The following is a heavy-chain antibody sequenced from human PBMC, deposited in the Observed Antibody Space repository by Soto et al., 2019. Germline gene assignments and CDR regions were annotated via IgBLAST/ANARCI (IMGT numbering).Heavy chain of an antibody. CDR3: ARGGPALTAMVIIPYYYYGMDV. J-gene: IGHJ6*02. CDR2: IWYDGSNK. Sequence: PGGSLRLSCAASGFTFSSYGMHWVRQAPGKGLEWVAVIWYDGSNKYYADSVKGRFTISRDNSKNTLYLQMNSLRAEDTAVYYCARGGPALTAMVIIPYYYYGMDVWGQGTTVTVSS. V-gene: IGHV3-33*01. D-gene: IGHD5-18*01. CDR1: GFTFSSYG.